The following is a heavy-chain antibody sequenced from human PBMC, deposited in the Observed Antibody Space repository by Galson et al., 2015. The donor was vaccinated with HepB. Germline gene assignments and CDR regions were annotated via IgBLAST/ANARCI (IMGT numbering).Heavy chain of an antibody. D-gene: IGHD3-10*01. CDR1: GFTFSSYS. V-gene: IGHV3-21*01. J-gene: IGHJ3*02. Sequence: SLRLSCAASGFTFSSYSMNWVRQAPGKGLEWVSSISSSSSYIYYADSVKGRFTISRDNAKNSLYLQMNSLRAEDTAVYYCAGRLLWFGELLEPGGDDAFDIWGQGTMVTVSS. CDR2: ISSSSSYI. CDR3: AGRLLWFGELLEPGGDDAFDI.